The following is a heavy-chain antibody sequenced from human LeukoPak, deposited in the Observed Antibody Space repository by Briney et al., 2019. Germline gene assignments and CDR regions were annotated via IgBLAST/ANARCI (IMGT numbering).Heavy chain of an antibody. D-gene: IGHD3-22*01. CDR2: IYYSGST. CDR1: GGSISSSSYY. V-gene: IGHV4-39*07. J-gene: IGHJ6*02. CDR3: ARHEIDSSCYYYYYYGMDV. Sequence: SETLSLTCTVSGGSISSSSYYWGWIRQPPGKGLEWIGSIYYSGSTYYNPSLKSRVTISVDTSKNQFSLKLSSVTAADTAVYYCARHEIDSSCYYYYYYGMDVWGQGTTVTVSS.